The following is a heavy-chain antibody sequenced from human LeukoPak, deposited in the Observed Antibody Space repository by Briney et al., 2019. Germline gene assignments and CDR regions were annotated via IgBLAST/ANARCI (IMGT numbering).Heavy chain of an antibody. CDR2: IYYSGRT. CDR3: ARRRYYDGSGYLE. Sequence: SETLSLTGSVSGDSVSRSDSYWDWIRQPPGKGLEWIGTIYYSGRTYYSPSLKSRVTMSVDPPNNQFSLNLRYVTAADTAVYYCARRRYYDGSGYLEWGQGTLLSVSS. D-gene: IGHD3-22*01. J-gene: IGHJ1*01. V-gene: IGHV4-39*01. CDR1: GDSVSRSDSY.